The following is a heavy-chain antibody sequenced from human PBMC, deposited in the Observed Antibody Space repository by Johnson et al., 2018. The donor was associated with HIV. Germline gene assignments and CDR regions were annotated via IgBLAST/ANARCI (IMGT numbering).Heavy chain of an antibody. Sequence: VQLVESGGDLVKPGGSLRLSCAASGFTFSNAWMSWVRQAPGKGLEWVSVIYSGGSTYYADSVKGRFTISRDNSKRTLYLQMNSLRAEDTTVYYCAKDRGSPGIPAAFDSWGQGTMVTVSS. V-gene: IGHV3-66*01. CDR1: GFTFSNAW. CDR3: AKDRGSPGIPAAFDS. J-gene: IGHJ3*02. CDR2: IYSGGST. D-gene: IGHD1-26*01.